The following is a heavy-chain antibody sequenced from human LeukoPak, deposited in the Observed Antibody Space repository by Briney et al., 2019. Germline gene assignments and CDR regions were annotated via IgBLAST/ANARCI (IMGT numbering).Heavy chain of an antibody. CDR2: IYYSGST. V-gene: IGHV4-31*03. Sequence: SQTLSLTCTVSGGSISSGGYYWSWIRQHPGKGLEWIGYIYYSGSTYYNPSLKSRVTISVGTSKNQFSLKLSSVTAADTAVYYCARGASFDYGMDVWGQGTTVTVSS. CDR1: GGSISSGGYY. CDR3: ARGASFDYGMDV. J-gene: IGHJ6*02.